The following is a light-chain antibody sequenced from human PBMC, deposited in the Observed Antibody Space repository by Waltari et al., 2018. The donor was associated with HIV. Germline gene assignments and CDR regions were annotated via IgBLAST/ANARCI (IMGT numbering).Light chain of an antibody. V-gene: IGLV1-44*01. J-gene: IGLJ2*01. CDR3: AAWDDSLNGKV. Sequence: QSVLTQPPSASGTPGQRVTIPCSGSSSNIGSNTVNLYQQPPGTAPQLLIYSNNQRPPGVPDRFSGSKSGTSASLAISGLQSEDEADYYCAAWDDSLNGKVFGGGTKLTVL. CDR1: SSNIGSNT. CDR2: SNN.